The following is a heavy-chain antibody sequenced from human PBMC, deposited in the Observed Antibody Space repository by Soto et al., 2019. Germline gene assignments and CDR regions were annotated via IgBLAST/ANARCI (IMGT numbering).Heavy chain of an antibody. V-gene: IGHV4-39*01. CDR3: ARHHTVLPAATFDY. D-gene: IGHD2-2*01. CDR1: GGSISSSSYY. Sequence: PSETLSLTCTVSGGSISSSSYYWGWIRQPPGKGLEGIGSIYNSGSTYYNPSLKSRVTISVDTSKNQFSLKLSSVTAADTAVYYCARHHTVLPAATFDYWGPGTLVTLSS. CDR2: IYNSGST. J-gene: IGHJ4*02.